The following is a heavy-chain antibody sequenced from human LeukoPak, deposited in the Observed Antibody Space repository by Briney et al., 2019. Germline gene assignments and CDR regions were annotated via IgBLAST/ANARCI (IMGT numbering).Heavy chain of an antibody. D-gene: IGHD6-13*01. CDR2: INHSGST. V-gene: IGHV4-34*01. Sequence: SETLSLTCAVYGGSFSGYYWSWIRQPPGKGLEWIGEINHSGSTNYNPSLKSRVTISVDTSKNQFSLKLSSVTAADTAVYYCARLTEAAAAGPNWFDPWGQGTLVTVSP. CDR1: GGSFSGYY. J-gene: IGHJ5*02. CDR3: ARLTEAAAAGPNWFDP.